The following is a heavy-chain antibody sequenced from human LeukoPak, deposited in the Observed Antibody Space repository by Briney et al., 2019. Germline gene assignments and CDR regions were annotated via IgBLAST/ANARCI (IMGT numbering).Heavy chain of an antibody. V-gene: IGHV4-59*05. D-gene: IGHD2-2*01. J-gene: IGHJ4*02. CDR2: IHYFGTT. CDR1: GGSISSYY. Sequence: SETLSLTCTVSGGSISSYYWSWIRQPAGKGLEWIASIHYFGTTYYNPSLKSRVTISVDTSKNHFSLKLSSVTAADTAVYYCARGELYCSSTSCYFFRFWGQGTLVTVSS. CDR3: ARGELYCSSTSCYFFRF.